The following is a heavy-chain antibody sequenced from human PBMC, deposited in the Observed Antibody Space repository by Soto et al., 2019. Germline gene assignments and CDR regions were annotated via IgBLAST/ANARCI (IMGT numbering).Heavy chain of an antibody. CDR1: GGSISSNKW. CDR2: IYHSGST. V-gene: IGHV4-4*02. Sequence: PSETLSLTCAVYGGSISSNKWWSWVRQPPGKGLEWIGEIYHSGSTNYNPSLKSRVTISLDKSKNQVSLKLTSVTAADSAVYYCARDDHIIVVPTSLGAMDVGGQGTTVTVSS. J-gene: IGHJ6*02. D-gene: IGHD2-2*01. CDR3: ARDDHIIVVPTSLGAMDV.